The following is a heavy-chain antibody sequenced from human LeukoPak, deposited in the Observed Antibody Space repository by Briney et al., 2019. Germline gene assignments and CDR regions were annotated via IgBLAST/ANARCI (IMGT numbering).Heavy chain of an antibody. CDR2: ISGSGGKT. CDR1: GFTFSSYG. Sequence: GGSLRLSCVASGFTFSSYGMSWVRQAPGKGLEWVSTISGSGGKTYYADSVKGRFTISRDKSKNTLYLQMNSLRGEDTAVYYCAKDYYNWNDGYYFDHWGQGTLVTVSS. CDR3: AKDYYNWNDGYYFDH. D-gene: IGHD1-20*01. V-gene: IGHV3-23*01. J-gene: IGHJ4*02.